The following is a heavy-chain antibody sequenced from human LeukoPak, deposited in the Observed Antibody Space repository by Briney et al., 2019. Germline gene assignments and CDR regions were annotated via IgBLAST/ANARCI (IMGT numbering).Heavy chain of an antibody. CDR3: AREGFDDSSGYYYFDY. V-gene: IGHV4-59*12. CDR1: GGSISSYY. J-gene: IGHJ4*02. CDR2: IYYSGST. Sequence: SETLSLTCTVSGGSISSYYWSWIRQHPGKGLEWIGYIYYSGSTNYNPSLKSRVTISVDTSKNQFSLKLSSVTAADTAVYYCAREGFDDSSGYYYFDYWGQGTLVTVSS. D-gene: IGHD3-22*01.